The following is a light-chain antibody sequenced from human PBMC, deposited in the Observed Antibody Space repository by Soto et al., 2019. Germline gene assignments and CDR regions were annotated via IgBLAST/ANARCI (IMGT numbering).Light chain of an antibody. CDR3: SXXXSXXXL. CDR2: AVT. CDR1: SSDVGGYNY. Sequence: QSVLTQPASVSGSPGQSITISCTGTSSDVGGYNYVSWYQQHPGKAPKLMIYAVTDRPSGVSSRFSGSKSGNTASLTISGLQAEDEADYYCSXXXSXXXLFGTGTXXT. J-gene: IGLJ1*01. V-gene: IGLV2-14*01.